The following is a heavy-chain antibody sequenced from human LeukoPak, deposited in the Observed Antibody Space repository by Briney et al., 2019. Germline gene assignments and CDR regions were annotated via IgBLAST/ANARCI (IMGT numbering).Heavy chain of an antibody. CDR3: ARRWNYGRNYYIDV. CDR1: GGSFSNYY. D-gene: IGHD1-7*01. Sequence: PSETLSLTCAVYGGSFSNYYWSWIRQTPGKGTEWIGEINDSGRTNYNPSLMSRVTVSVDTSKNQFSLRLTSVTATDTAVYYCARRWNYGRNYYIDVWGKGAAVSVSS. V-gene: IGHV4-34*01. J-gene: IGHJ6*03. CDR2: INDSGRT.